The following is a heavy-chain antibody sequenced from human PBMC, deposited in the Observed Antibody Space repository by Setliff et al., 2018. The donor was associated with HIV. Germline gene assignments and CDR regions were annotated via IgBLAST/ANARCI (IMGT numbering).Heavy chain of an antibody. V-gene: IGHV3-33*01. CDR1: GFTFNNYG. CDR3: ARDLTGTTSDY. Sequence: RGSLRLSCAASGFTFNNYGIHWVRQAPGKGLEWVAVIWYDDTNKYYADSVRGRFTISRDKSKSTVYLQMNSLRAEDTAVYYCARDLTGTTSDYWGQGTLVTVSS. D-gene: IGHD1-7*01. CDR2: IWYDDTNK. J-gene: IGHJ4*02.